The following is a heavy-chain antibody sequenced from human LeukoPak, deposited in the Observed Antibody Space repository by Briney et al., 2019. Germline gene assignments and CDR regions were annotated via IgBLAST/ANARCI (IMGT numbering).Heavy chain of an antibody. D-gene: IGHD3-10*01. J-gene: IGHJ3*02. Sequence: SETLSLTCTVSGASVSSGNSYWSWIRQAPGKGLEWIGYFYYSGSTSYSPSLKSRVTISADTSKNQFSLRLRSVTAADTAVYYCARDSPNYYGSGSYSRAFDIWGQGTMVTVSS. CDR2: FYYSGST. CDR3: ARDSPNYYGSGSYSRAFDI. CDR1: GASVSSGNSY. V-gene: IGHV4-61*01.